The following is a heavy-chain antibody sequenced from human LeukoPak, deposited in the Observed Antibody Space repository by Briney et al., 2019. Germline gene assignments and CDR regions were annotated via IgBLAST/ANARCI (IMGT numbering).Heavy chain of an antibody. V-gene: IGHV4-4*02. CDR1: GGSISSSNW. D-gene: IGHD3-10*01. CDR2: IYHSGST. J-gene: IGHJ4*02. CDR3: ARNRASDS. Sequence: RSSETLSLTCAVSGGSISSSNWWSWARQPPGKGLEWIGEIYHSGSTNYNPSLESRLTISVDKSKNQFSLRLSSVTAADTAMYYCARNRASDSWGQGTLVTVSS.